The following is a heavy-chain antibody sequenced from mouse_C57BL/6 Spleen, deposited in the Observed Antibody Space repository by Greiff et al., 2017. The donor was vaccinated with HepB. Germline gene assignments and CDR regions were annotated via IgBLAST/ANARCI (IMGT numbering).Heavy chain of an antibody. V-gene: IGHV1-5*01. Sequence: VHVKQSGTVLARPGASVKMSCKTSGYTFTSYWMHWVKQRPGQGLEWIGAIYPGNSDTSYNQKFKGKANLTAVTSASTAYLELSSLTHEDSTGYYCTRAGPVSYFDYWGQGTTLTVSS. CDR1: GYTFTSYW. CDR3: TRAGPVSYFDY. CDR2: IYPGNSDT. J-gene: IGHJ2*01.